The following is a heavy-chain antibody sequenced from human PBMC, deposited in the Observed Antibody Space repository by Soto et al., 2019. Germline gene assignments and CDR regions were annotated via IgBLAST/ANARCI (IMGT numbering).Heavy chain of an antibody. CDR1: GFTFARYS. J-gene: IGHJ4*02. V-gene: IGHV3-21*01. Sequence: GGSLRLSWAASGFTFARYSMNWVRQAPGKGLEWVSSISSTTNYIYYADSVKGRFTISRDNSKNTLYLQMNSLRAEDTAVYYCAKDLSKAVPPLEDYWGQGTLVTVSS. D-gene: IGHD6-19*01. CDR2: ISSTTNYI. CDR3: AKDLSKAVPPLEDY.